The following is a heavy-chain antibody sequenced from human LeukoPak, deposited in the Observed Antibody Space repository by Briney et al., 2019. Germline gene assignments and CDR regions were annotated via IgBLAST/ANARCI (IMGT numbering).Heavy chain of an antibody. Sequence: SVKVSCKASGGTFSSYAISWVRQAPGQGLEWMGGIIPIFGTANYAQKSQGRVTITADESTSTAYMELSSLRSEDTAVYYCARVPRAPNYYGSGSYYWYFDYWGQGTLVTVSS. CDR3: ARVPRAPNYYGSGSYYWYFDY. J-gene: IGHJ4*02. CDR1: GGTFSSYA. D-gene: IGHD3-10*01. V-gene: IGHV1-69*13. CDR2: IIPIFGTA.